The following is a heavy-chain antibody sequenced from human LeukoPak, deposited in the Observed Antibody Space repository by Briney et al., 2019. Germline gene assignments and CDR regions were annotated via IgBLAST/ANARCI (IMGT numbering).Heavy chain of an antibody. V-gene: IGHV4-34*01. D-gene: IGHD3-10*01. CDR1: GGSFSGYY. J-gene: IGHJ4*02. CDR3: ARDLGFGGE. Sequence: PSETLSLTCAVYGGSFSGYYWSWIRQPPGKGLEWIGEINHSGSTNYNPSLKSRVTISVDTSKNQFSLKLSSVTAADTAVYYCARDLGFGGEGGQGTLVTVSS. CDR2: INHSGST.